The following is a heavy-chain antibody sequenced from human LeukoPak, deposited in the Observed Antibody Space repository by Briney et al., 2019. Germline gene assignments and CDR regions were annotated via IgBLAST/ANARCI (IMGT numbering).Heavy chain of an antibody. CDR2: IYHSGST. Sequence: PSETLSLTCAVSGYPISSGYYWGWIRQPPGKGLEWIGSIYHSGSTYYNPSLKSRVTISVDTSKNQFSLKLSSVTAADTAVYYCARHASYDHYYYYYYMDVWGKGTTVTVSS. CDR1: GYPISSGYY. J-gene: IGHJ6*03. D-gene: IGHD3-3*01. CDR3: ARHASYDHYYYYYYMDV. V-gene: IGHV4-38-2*01.